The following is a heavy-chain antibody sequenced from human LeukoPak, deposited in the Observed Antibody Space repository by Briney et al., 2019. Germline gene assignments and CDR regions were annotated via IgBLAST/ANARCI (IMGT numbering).Heavy chain of an antibody. J-gene: IGHJ6*03. D-gene: IGHD2-8*01. Sequence: ASVKVSCKASGYTFTGYYMHWVRQAPGQGLEWMGWINPNSGGTNYAQKFQGRVTITTDESTSTAYMELSSLRSEGTAVYYCARGTVYEEGPTLTYYYMDVWGKGTTVTVSS. CDR3: ARGTVYEEGPTLTYYYMDV. CDR1: GYTFTGYY. V-gene: IGHV1-2*02. CDR2: INPNSGGT.